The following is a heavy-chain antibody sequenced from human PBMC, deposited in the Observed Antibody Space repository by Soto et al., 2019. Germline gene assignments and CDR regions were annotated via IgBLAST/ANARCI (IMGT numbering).Heavy chain of an antibody. D-gene: IGHD3-22*01. CDR1: GFSFSDYE. J-gene: IGHJ4*02. Sequence: EVQLVESGGGVVQPGGSLRLSCAASGFSFSDYEMNWVRQAPGKGLEWVSYSSRSGRTIEYAASVKGRFTISRDYAKTSLYLQMNSLRVEDTAVYYCAIGYYSKKFDYWGQGTLVTVSS. CDR2: SSRSGRTI. V-gene: IGHV3-48*03. CDR3: AIGYYSKKFDY.